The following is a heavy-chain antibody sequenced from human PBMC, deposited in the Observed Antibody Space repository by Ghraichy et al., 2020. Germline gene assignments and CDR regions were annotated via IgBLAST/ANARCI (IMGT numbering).Heavy chain of an antibody. CDR1: GFSFSTYT. CDR2: ISGSGGST. J-gene: IGHJ4*02. Sequence: GESLNISCAASGFSFSTYTMSWVRQAPGKGLEWVSIISGSGGSTDYADSVKGRFTISRDNSKNTVYLQMNSLRDDDTAVYYCARVLGAYYYPYCDSWGQGTLVTVSS. D-gene: IGHD3-22*01. CDR3: ARVLGAYYYPYCDS. V-gene: IGHV3-23*01.